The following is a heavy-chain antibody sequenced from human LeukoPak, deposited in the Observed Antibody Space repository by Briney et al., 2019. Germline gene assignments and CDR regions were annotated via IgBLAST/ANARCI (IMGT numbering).Heavy chain of an antibody. D-gene: IGHD3-10*01. J-gene: IGHJ4*02. V-gene: IGHV1-69*13. CDR1: GGTFSSYA. Sequence: ASVKVSCKASGGTFSSYAISWVRQAPGQGLEWMGGIIPIFGTANYAQKFQGRATITADESTSTAYMALSSLRSEDTAVYYCARKGYYGSGSYVDYWGQGPLSPSPQ. CDR2: IIPIFGTA. CDR3: ARKGYYGSGSYVDY.